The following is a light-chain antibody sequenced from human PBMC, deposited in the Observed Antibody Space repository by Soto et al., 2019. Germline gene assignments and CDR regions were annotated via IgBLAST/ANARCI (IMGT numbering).Light chain of an antibody. V-gene: IGLV2-14*01. CDR3: SSYTSSSI. Sequence: SALTQPASVSGSPGQSITISCTGTSSDVGGYNYVSWYQQHPGKAPKLMIYDVSNRPSGVSNRFSGSKSGNTASLTISGLQAEDEADYYCSSYTSSSIFGGGTQLTVL. CDR2: DVS. CDR1: SSDVGGYNY. J-gene: IGLJ2*01.